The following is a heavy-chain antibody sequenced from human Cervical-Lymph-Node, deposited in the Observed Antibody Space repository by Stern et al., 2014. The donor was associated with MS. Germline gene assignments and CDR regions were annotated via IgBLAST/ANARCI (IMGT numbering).Heavy chain of an antibody. CDR1: GDTFASYP. Sequence: VQLVESGAEVKKPGASVKVSCKASGDTFASYPIHWLRQAPGQGPVWMGIVNPTDGRTTYAQTFQGKVTMTRDTSTRTVYMELGSLRAEDTAMYFCANPLPYANWGQGTRVTVSS. J-gene: IGHJ1*01. D-gene: IGHD4-17*01. CDR2: VNPTDGRT. CDR3: ANPLPYAN. V-gene: IGHV1-46*03.